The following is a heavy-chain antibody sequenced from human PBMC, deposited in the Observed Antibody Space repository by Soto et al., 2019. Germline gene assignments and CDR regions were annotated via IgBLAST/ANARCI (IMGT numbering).Heavy chain of an antibody. CDR2: IYHSGST. J-gene: IGHJ4*02. CDR1: GGSISSGGYS. V-gene: IGHV4-30-2*01. D-gene: IGHD5-12*01. CDR3: AAGGGLPRYY. Sequence: QPQLQESGSGLVKPSQTLSLTCAVSGGSISSGGYSWSWIRQPPGKGLEWIGYIYHSGSTYYNPSLQSRVTISVDRSKNQFSLKLSSVTAADTAVYYCAAGGGLPRYYWGQGTLVTVSS.